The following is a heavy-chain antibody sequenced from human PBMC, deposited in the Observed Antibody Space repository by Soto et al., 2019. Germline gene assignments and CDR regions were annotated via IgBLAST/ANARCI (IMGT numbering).Heavy chain of an antibody. V-gene: IGHV3-15*07. CDR2: IKSKTDGGTT. D-gene: IGHD5-18*01. CDR1: GFSFSNAW. J-gene: IGHJ4*02. CDR3: TTFYPAGYIYGFVGG. Sequence: GGSLRLSYAAFGFSFSNAWMNWVRQAPGKGLEWVGRIKSKTDGGTTDYAAPVKGRFSISRDDSKNTLYLQMNSLKTEDTAVYCCTTFYPAGYIYGFVGGWGQGTLVTVSS.